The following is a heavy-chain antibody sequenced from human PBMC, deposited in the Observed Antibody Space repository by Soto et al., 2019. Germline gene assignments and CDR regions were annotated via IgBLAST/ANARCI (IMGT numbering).Heavy chain of an antibody. Sequence: QLQLQESGPGLVKPSETLSLTCTVSGGSISSSSYYWGWIRQPPGKGLEWIGSIYYSGSTDYNPSLQRRVPISVDTSKNQFSLKLSSVTAADTAVYYCARHSSRRDGYNFDYWGQGSLVTVSS. CDR2: IYYSGST. CDR3: ARHSSRRDGYNFDY. D-gene: IGHD5-12*01. V-gene: IGHV4-39*01. J-gene: IGHJ4*02. CDR1: GGSISSSSYY.